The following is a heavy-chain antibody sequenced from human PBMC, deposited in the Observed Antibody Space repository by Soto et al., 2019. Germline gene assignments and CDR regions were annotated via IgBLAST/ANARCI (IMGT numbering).Heavy chain of an antibody. CDR2: ITAYNGHT. V-gene: IGHV1-18*01. J-gene: IGHJ6*02. CDR3: ARGQGEYCSGGSCYANYYYHGLDV. D-gene: IGHD2-15*01. CDR1: GYRFNTYG. Sequence: ASVKVSCKASGYRFNTYGITWVRQAPGQVLEWMGWITAYNGHTNSAQKLQDRVTMTTDISTSTAYMELRSLRSDDTAVYYCARGQGEYCSGGSCYANYYYHGLDVWGQGTTVTVSS.